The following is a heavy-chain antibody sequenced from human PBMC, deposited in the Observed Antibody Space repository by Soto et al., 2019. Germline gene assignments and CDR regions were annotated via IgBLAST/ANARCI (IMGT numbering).Heavy chain of an antibody. CDR3: ARIRILWFGEPAY. J-gene: IGHJ4*02. CDR1: GYTFTSYA. CDR2: INPGSGAT. Sequence: GASVKVSCKASGYTFTSYAMHWVRQAPGQRLEWMGWINPGSGATKYSEKFQGRVAITRDTSASTVYLELSSLTSEDTAVYYCARIRILWFGEPAYWGQGTLVTVSS. V-gene: IGHV1-3*01. D-gene: IGHD3-10*01.